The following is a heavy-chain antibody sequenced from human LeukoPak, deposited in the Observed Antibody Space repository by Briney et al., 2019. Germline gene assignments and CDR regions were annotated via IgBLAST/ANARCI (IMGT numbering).Heavy chain of an antibody. CDR3: ARGEEYYYDSSGYYSN. J-gene: IGHJ4*02. CDR2: ITGSSTTI. V-gene: IGHV3-48*04. Sequence: PGGSLRLSCAASGFTFSTYSMNWVRQAPGKGLEWVSYITGSSTTIYYADSVKGRFTISRDNAKNSLYLQMNSLRAEDTALYHCARGEEYYYDSSGYYSNWGQGTLVTVSS. D-gene: IGHD3-22*01. CDR1: GFTFSTYS.